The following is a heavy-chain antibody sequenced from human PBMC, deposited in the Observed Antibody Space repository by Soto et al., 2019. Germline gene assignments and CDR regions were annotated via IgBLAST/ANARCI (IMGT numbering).Heavy chain of an antibody. CDR3: ARYPPGYCSGGSCYSMNAFDI. CDR1: GGSISNYY. CDR2: IHYSGST. V-gene: IGHV4-59*01. D-gene: IGHD2-15*01. J-gene: IGHJ3*02. Sequence: PSETLSLTCTVSGGSISNYYWSWIRQPPGKGLEWIGYIHYSGSTYYNPSLKSRVTISVDTSKNQFSLKLSSVTAADTAVYYCARYPPGYCSGGSCYSMNAFDIWGQGTMVTVSS.